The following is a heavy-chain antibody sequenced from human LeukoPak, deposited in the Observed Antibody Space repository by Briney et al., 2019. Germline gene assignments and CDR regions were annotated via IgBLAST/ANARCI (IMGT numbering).Heavy chain of an antibody. CDR3: ARVVPAVVAFDI. D-gene: IGHD2-2*01. J-gene: IGHJ3*02. V-gene: IGHV1-69*06. CDR1: VGTFSRYA. Sequence: SVKVSCKASVGTFSRYAISWVRQAPGQPLEWTGGIIPIFGTANYAQKFQGRVTITADKSTSTTYMELSSLRSEDTAVYYCARVVPAVVAFDIWGQGTMVTVSS. CDR2: IIPIFGTA.